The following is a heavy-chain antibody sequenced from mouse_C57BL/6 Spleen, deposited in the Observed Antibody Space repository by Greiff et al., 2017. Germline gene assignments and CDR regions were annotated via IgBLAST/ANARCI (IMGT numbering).Heavy chain of an antibody. V-gene: IGHV1-7*01. J-gene: IGHJ1*03. Sequence: QVQLQQSGAELAKPGASVKLSCKASGYTFTSYWMHWVKQRPGQGLEWIGYINPSSGYTKYNQKFKDKATLTVDKSSSTAYMQLSSLTSEDSAVYYCAPYYYGTPYWYFDVWGTGTTVTVSS. CDR3: APYYYGTPYWYFDV. CDR1: GYTFTSYW. D-gene: IGHD1-1*01. CDR2: INPSSGYT.